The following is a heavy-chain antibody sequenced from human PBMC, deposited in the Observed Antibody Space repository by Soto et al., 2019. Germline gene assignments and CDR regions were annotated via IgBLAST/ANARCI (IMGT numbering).Heavy chain of an antibody. CDR1: GFTFSSYD. Sequence: ESGGGLVQPGGSLRLSCAASGFTFSSYDMHWVRQATGKGLEWVSAIGTAGDTYYPGSVKGRFTISRENAKNSLYLQMNSLRAGDTAVYYCARSSDYGDFDYWGQGTLVTVSS. CDR2: IGTAGDT. J-gene: IGHJ4*02. CDR3: ARSSDYGDFDY. D-gene: IGHD4-17*01. V-gene: IGHV3-13*01.